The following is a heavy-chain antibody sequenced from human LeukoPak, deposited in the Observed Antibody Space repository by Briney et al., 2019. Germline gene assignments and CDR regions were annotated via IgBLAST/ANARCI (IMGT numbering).Heavy chain of an antibody. CDR1: GFTFSSYA. J-gene: IGHJ4*02. Sequence: GGSLRPSCAASGFTFSSYAMGWVRQAPGKGLEWVSAITASGGNTYYADSVKGRFTISRDNSKNTLYLQVNSLRAEDTAVYYCAKGNGYSYGRYYFDYWGQGTLVTVSS. CDR2: ITASGGNT. V-gene: IGHV3-23*01. CDR3: AKGNGYSYGRYYFDY. D-gene: IGHD5-18*01.